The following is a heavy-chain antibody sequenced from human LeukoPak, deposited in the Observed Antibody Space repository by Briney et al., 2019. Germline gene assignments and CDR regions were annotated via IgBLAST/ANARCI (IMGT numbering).Heavy chain of an antibody. J-gene: IGHJ3*02. Sequence: GGSLRLSCAASGFTFSSYSMNWVRQAPGKGLEWVSSISSSSSYIYYADSVKGRFTISRDNAKNSLYLQMNSLRAEDTAVYYCARQKHGGASFDAFDIWGQGTMVTVSS. D-gene: IGHD4-23*01. CDR3: ARQKHGGASFDAFDI. CDR2: ISSSSSYI. V-gene: IGHV3-21*01. CDR1: GFTFSSYS.